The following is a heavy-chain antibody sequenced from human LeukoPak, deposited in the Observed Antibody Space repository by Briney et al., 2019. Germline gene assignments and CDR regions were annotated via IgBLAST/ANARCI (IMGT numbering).Heavy chain of an antibody. CDR3: ATDFTYSSSWSG. J-gene: IGHJ4*02. V-gene: IGHV1-24*01. Sequence: ASVKVSCKVSGYTLTELSMHWVRQAPGKGLEWMGGFDPEDGETIYAQKFQGRVTMTEDTSTDTAYMELSSLRSEDTAVYYCATDFTYSSSWSGWGQGTLVTVSS. D-gene: IGHD6-13*01. CDR2: FDPEDGET. CDR1: GYTLTELS.